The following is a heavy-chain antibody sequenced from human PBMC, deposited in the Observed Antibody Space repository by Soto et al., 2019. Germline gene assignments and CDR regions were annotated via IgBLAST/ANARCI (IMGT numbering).Heavy chain of an antibody. Sequence: GGALRLSCAASGFTFSSYAMHWGRQAPGKGLECVSAISGSGGSTYYADSVKGRFTISRDNSKNTLYLQMNSLRVEDTAVYYCAKEGRMSNLADYRGQGTLVTVSS. J-gene: IGHJ4*02. V-gene: IGHV3-23*01. CDR3: AKEGRMSNLADY. CDR2: ISGSGGST. CDR1: GFTFSSYA. D-gene: IGHD4-4*01.